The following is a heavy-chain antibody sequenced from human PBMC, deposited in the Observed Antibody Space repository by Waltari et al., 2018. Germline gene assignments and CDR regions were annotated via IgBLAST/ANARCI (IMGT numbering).Heavy chain of an antibody. Sequence: VQLVESGGGVVQPGRSLRLSCAASGFTFSNYWMNWLRQAPGKGLEWVANVQHDGTEKYYLDSVKGRFTISRDNAKSSLYLQMDSLRAEDTAIYYCARDGRGVNSQFNLFDLWGQGLQVTVSS. CDR1: GFTFSNYW. CDR3: ARDGRGVNSQFNLFDL. D-gene: IGHD2-8*01. J-gene: IGHJ5*02. V-gene: IGHV3-7*01. CDR2: VQHDGTEK.